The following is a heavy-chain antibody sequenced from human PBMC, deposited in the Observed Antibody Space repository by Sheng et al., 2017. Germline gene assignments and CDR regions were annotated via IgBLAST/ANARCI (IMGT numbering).Heavy chain of an antibody. J-gene: IGHJ6*02. V-gene: IGHV3-30*04. Sequence: QVQLVESGGGVVQPGRSLRLSCAASGFTFSSYAMHWVRQAPGKGLEWVAVISYDGSNKYYADSVKGRFTISRDNSKNTLYLQMNSLRAEDTAVYYCARTYGSGSYDGMDVWGQGTTVTVSS. CDR2: ISYDGSNK. CDR3: ARTYGSGSYDGMDV. D-gene: IGHD3-10*01. CDR1: GFTFSSYA.